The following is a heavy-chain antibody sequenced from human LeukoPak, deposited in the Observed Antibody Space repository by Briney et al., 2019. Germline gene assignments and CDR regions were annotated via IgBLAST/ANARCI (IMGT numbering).Heavy chain of an antibody. Sequence: PGGSLRLSCAASGFTFTSYAMTWVRLAPGKGLEWVSAISGSGGSTYYADSVKGRFTISRDNSKNTLYLQMNSLRAEDTAVYYCAKDHPGITIFGVVNSSDYWGQGTLVTVSS. CDR3: AKDHPGITIFGVVNSSDY. D-gene: IGHD3-3*01. CDR2: ISGSGGST. J-gene: IGHJ4*02. V-gene: IGHV3-23*01. CDR1: GFTFTSYA.